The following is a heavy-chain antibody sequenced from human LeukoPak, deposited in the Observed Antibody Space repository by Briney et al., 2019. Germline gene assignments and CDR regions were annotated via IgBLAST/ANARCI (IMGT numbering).Heavy chain of an antibody. CDR1: GFTFSSYG. V-gene: IGHV3-30*03. CDR3: ARDYYDSSGYYYFDY. Sequence: GGSLRLSCAASGFTFSSYGMHWVRQAPGKGLEWVAVISYDGSNKYYADSVKGRFTISRDNSKNTLYLQMNSLRAEDTAVYYCARDYYDSSGYYYFDYWGQGTLVTVSS. CDR2: ISYDGSNK. J-gene: IGHJ4*02. D-gene: IGHD3-22*01.